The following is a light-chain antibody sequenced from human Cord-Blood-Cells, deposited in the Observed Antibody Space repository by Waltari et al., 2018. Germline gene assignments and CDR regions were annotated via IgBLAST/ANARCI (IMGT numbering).Light chain of an antibody. CDR1: QSVLYSSNNKKY. J-gene: IGKJ1*01. Sequence: DIVVTQSPASLSVSLGERATIHCTSTQSVLYSSNNKKYLAWYQSKPGQPPKLIFYWASSREYGVRDGVRGGGYGTDFTRTRSSLQAEDVGVYYCQKYYSTPPTVGQGTKVEIK. CDR3: QKYYSTPPT. CDR2: WAS. V-gene: IGKV4-1*01.